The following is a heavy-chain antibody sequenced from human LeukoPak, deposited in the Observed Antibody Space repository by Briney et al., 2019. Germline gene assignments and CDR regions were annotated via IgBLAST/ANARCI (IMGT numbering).Heavy chain of an antibody. D-gene: IGHD6-13*01. Sequence: GGSLRLSCAASGFTFSSYWMHWVRQAPGKGLEWVSSISSSSSYIYYADSVKGRFTISRDNAKNSLYLQMNSLRAEDTAVYYCARVSATAAGLYYMDVWGKGTTVTVSS. CDR1: GFTFSSYW. J-gene: IGHJ6*03. CDR3: ARVSATAAGLYYMDV. V-gene: IGHV3-21*01. CDR2: ISSSSSYI.